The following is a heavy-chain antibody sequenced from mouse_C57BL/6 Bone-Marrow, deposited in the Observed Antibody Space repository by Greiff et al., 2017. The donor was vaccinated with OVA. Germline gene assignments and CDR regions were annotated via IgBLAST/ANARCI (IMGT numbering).Heavy chain of an antibody. Sequence: EVKLVESGGGLVKPGGSLKLSCAASGFTFSDYGMHWVRQAPEKGLEWVAYISSGSSTIYYPDTVKGRFTISRDNAKNTLFLQMTSLRSEDTAMYYCANYDGSSYVGGMDYWGQGTSVTVSS. CDR2: ISSGSSTI. V-gene: IGHV5-17*01. D-gene: IGHD1-1*01. CDR1: GFTFSDYG. J-gene: IGHJ4*01. CDR3: ANYDGSSYVGGMDY.